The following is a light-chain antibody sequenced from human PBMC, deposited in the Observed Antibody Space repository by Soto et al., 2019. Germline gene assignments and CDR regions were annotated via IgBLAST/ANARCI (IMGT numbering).Light chain of an antibody. CDR3: SSYTTSSTVV. J-gene: IGLJ2*01. CDR2: DVS. V-gene: IGLV2-14*03. Sequence: QSALTQPASVSGSPGQSITISCTGTSSDVGAYNYVSRYQQHLGKAPKLIIYDVSNRPSGVSNRFSGSKSGNTASLTISGLQAEDETDYYCSSYTTSSTVVFGGGTKLTVL. CDR1: SSDVGAYNY.